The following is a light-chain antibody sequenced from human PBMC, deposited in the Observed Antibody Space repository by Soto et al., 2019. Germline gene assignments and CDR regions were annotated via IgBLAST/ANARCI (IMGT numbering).Light chain of an antibody. Sequence: EIVLTQSPGTLSLSPGERATLSCRASQSVSSSYLAWYQQKPGQAPRLLIYGASSRATGIPDRFSGGGSGTDFPLTISRLEAEDFAVYYCQQYGSSPTWTFGQGTKVEIK. CDR2: GAS. V-gene: IGKV3-20*01. CDR3: QQYGSSPTWT. J-gene: IGKJ1*01. CDR1: QSVSSSY.